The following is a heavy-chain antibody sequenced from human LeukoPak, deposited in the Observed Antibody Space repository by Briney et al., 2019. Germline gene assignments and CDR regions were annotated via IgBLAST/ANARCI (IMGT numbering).Heavy chain of an antibody. D-gene: IGHD3-9*01. CDR2: INPNSGGT. Sequence: VASVKVSCKDSGYTFTGYYMHWVRQAPGQGLEWMGWINPNSGGTNYAQKFQGRVTMTRDTSISTAYMELSRLRSDDTAVYYCARRRVGLRYFDWPNDAFDIWGQGTMVTVSS. J-gene: IGHJ3*02. CDR1: GYTFTGYY. CDR3: ARRRVGLRYFDWPNDAFDI. V-gene: IGHV1-2*02.